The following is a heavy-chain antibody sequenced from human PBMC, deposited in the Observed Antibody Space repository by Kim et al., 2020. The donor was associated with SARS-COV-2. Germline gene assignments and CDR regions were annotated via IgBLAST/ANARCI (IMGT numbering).Heavy chain of an antibody. V-gene: IGHV1-8*01. CDR2: MNPNSGNT. CDR1: GYTFTSCD. CDR3: ARGWSPAELRYFDWYYYFDY. J-gene: IGHJ4*02. D-gene: IGHD3-9*01. Sequence: ASVKVSCKASGYTFTSCDINWVRQATGQGLEWMGWMNPNSGNTGYAQKFQGRVTMTRNTSISTAYMELSSLRSEDTAVYYCARGWSPAELRYFDWYYYFDYWGQGTLVTVSS.